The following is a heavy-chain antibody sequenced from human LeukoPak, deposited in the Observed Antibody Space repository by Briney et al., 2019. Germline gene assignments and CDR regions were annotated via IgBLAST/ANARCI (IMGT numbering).Heavy chain of an antibody. CDR2: IYYSGST. CDR3: ARVKQAAGVPMTSRYYFDY. CDR1: GGSISSYY. V-gene: IGHV4-59*01. D-gene: IGHD6-13*01. Sequence: SETLSLTCTVSGGSISSYYWSWIRQPPGKGLEWIGYIYYSGSTNYNPSLKSRVTISVGTSKNQFSLKLSSVTAADTAVYYCARVKQAAGVPMTSRYYFDYWGQGTLVTVSS. J-gene: IGHJ4*02.